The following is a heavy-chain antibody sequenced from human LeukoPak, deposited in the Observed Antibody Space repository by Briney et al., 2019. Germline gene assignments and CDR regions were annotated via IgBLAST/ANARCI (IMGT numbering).Heavy chain of an antibody. J-gene: IGHJ4*02. Sequence: PGGSLRLSCAASGFTFSSYAMSWVRQAPGKGLEWVSAISGSGGSTYYADSVKGRFTISRDNSKNTLYLQMTSLRAEDTAVYYCAKGKDYYDSSGYYYVWEYFDYWGQGTLVTVSS. D-gene: IGHD3-22*01. CDR2: ISGSGGST. V-gene: IGHV3-23*01. CDR3: AKGKDYYDSSGYYYVWEYFDY. CDR1: GFTFSSYA.